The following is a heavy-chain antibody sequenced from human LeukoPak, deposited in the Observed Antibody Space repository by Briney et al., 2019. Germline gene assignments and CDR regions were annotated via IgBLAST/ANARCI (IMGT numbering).Heavy chain of an antibody. V-gene: IGHV1-18*01. CDR2: ISAYNGNT. CDR1: GYTFTSYG. Sequence: GASVKVSCKASGYTFTSYGISWVRQAPGQGLEWMGWISAYNGNTNYAQKLQGRVTMTTDTSTSTAYMELRSLRSDDTAVYYCARANIVVVPAAMDGGYYSDYWGQGTLVTVSS. J-gene: IGHJ4*02. CDR3: ARANIVVVPAAMDGGYYSDY. D-gene: IGHD2-2*01.